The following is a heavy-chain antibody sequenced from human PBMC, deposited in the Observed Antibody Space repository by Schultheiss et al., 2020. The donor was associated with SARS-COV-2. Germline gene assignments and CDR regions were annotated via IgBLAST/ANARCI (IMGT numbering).Heavy chain of an antibody. CDR3: ARVWAMIVVWDAFDI. CDR1: GFTVSSNY. J-gene: IGHJ3*02. Sequence: GGSLRLSCAASGFTVSSNYMSWVRQAPGKGLEWVAVISYDGSNKYYADSVKGRFTISRDNSKNTLYLQMNSLRAEDTAVYYCARVWAMIVVWDAFDIWGQGTMVTVSS. V-gene: IGHV3-30*03. D-gene: IGHD3-22*01. CDR2: ISYDGSNK.